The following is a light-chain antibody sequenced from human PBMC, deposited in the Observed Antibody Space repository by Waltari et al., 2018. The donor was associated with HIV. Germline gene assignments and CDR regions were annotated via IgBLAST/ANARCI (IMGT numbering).Light chain of an antibody. CDR2: LNSDGSH. Sequence: QLVLTQSPSASASLGASVKFTCTLSSGHSNYELAWHQQQPEKGPRYLMKLNSDGSHSKGDGIPDRFSGSSSGAERYLTISSLQSEDEADYYCQTWDTGIRVFGGGTKLTVL. CDR1: SGHSNYE. V-gene: IGLV4-69*01. CDR3: QTWDTGIRV. J-gene: IGLJ3*02.